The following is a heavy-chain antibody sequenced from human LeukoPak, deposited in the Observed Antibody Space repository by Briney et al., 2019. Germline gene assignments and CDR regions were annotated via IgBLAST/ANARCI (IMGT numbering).Heavy chain of an antibody. D-gene: IGHD6-13*01. CDR3: ARDLSGSSTLDI. CDR2: IIPIFGTA. CDR1: GGTFSSYA. V-gene: IGHV1-69*05. Sequence: SVKVSCKASGGTFSSYAISWVRQAPGQGLEWMGGIIPIFGTANYAQKFQGRVTITTDESTSTAYMELSSLRSEDTAVYYCARDLSGSSTLDIWGQGTMVTVSS. J-gene: IGHJ3*02.